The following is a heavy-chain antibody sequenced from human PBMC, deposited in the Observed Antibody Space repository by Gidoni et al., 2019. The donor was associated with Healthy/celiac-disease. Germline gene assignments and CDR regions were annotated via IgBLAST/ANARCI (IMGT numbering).Heavy chain of an antibody. Sequence: QVQLVQSGAEVKKPGASVKVSCKASGYTFTSYDINWVRQATGQGLECMGLMNPNSGNTGYAQKFQGRVTMTRNTSISTAYMELSSLRSEDTAVYYCARGAFTIFGVVTDNWFDPWGQGTLVTVSS. CDR2: MNPNSGNT. V-gene: IGHV1-8*01. CDR3: ARGAFTIFGVVTDNWFDP. J-gene: IGHJ5*02. CDR1: GYTFTSYD. D-gene: IGHD3-3*01.